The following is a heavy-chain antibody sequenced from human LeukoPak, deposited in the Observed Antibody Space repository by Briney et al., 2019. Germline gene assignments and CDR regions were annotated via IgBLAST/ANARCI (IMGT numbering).Heavy chain of an antibody. CDR2: IKQDGSEK. V-gene: IGHV3-7*03. CDR1: GFTFSSYW. CDR3: ARDRDYSPTWILQH. Sequence: PGGSLRLSCAASGFTFSSYWMSWVRQAPGKGLEWVVNIKQDGSEKYYVDSVKGRFTISRDNAKNSLYLQMNSLRAEDTAVYYCARDRDYSPTWILQHWGQGTLVTVSS. J-gene: IGHJ1*01. D-gene: IGHD2-15*01.